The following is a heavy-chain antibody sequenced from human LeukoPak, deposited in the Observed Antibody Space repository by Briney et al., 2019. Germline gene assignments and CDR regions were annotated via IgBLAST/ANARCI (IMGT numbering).Heavy chain of an antibody. J-gene: IGHJ4*02. CDR2: ISHDGSEE. V-gene: IGHV3-30-3*01. CDR3: AREGNVLMVYSSGYFDY. D-gene: IGHD2-8*01. CDR1: GFTFSSSA. Sequence: PGGSLRLSCAASGFTFSSSAMHWVRQAQGKGLEWMSHISHDGSEEHCADSVKGRFTISRDNSKNTLYLQMNSLRAEDTAVYYCAREGNVLMVYSSGYFDYWGQGTLVTVSS.